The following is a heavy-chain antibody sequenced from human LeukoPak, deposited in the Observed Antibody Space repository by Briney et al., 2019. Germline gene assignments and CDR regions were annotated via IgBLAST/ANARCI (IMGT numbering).Heavy chain of an antibody. Sequence: PGGSLRLSCAASGFTFSSYWMSWVRQAPGKGLEWVANIKQDGSEKYYVDSVKGRFTISRDNAKNSLYLQMNSLRAEDTAVYYCARDSDKWWRLPAAFFDYWGQGTLVTVSS. D-gene: IGHD2-2*01. CDR2: IKQDGSEK. CDR3: ARDSDKWWRLPAAFFDY. J-gene: IGHJ4*02. V-gene: IGHV3-7*01. CDR1: GFTFSSYW.